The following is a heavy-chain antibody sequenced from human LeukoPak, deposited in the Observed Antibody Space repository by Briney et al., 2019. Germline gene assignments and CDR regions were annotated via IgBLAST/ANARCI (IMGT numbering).Heavy chain of an antibody. CDR1: GGSISSYY. V-gene: IGHV4-59*01. CDR3: ARDPGSSWYAFDI. Sequence: SEPLSLTCTVSGGSISSYYWSWIRQPPGKGQEWIGYIYYSGSTNYNPSLKSRVTISVDNSKNQFYLQLSPLTAADTAVYYCARDPGSSWYAFDIWGQGTMVTVSS. J-gene: IGHJ3*02. D-gene: IGHD6-13*01. CDR2: IYYSGST.